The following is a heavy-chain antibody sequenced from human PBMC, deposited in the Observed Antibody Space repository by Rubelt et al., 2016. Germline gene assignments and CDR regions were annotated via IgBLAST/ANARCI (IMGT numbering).Heavy chain of an antibody. V-gene: IGHV3-33*01. J-gene: IGHJ1*01. CDR3: ARHLYASGWGGAFQH. CDR2: IWYPGRNE. D-gene: IGHD6-19*01. Sequence: QVQLVESGGGVVQPGTSLRLSCAASGFTFSSYAMHGVRQAPGKGLEWVAVIWYPGRNEYYADSVKGRFNNSRDNSKNKVVLQMNSLRAEDTAAYYCARHLYASGWGGAFQHWGQGTLVIVSS. CDR1: GFTFSSYA.